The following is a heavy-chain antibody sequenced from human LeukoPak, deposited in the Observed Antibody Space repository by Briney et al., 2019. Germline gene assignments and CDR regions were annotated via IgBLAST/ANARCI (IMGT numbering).Heavy chain of an antibody. Sequence: SETLSLTCTVSGGSISSYYWSWIRQPPGKGLEWIGSIYDSGSTYYNPSLKSRVTISVDTSKNQFSLKLRSVTAADTAVYYCAREGDYYDSSGYYDYWGQGTLVTVSS. CDR3: AREGDYYDSSGYYDY. J-gene: IGHJ4*02. V-gene: IGHV4-59*12. CDR1: GGSISSYY. D-gene: IGHD3-22*01. CDR2: IYDSGST.